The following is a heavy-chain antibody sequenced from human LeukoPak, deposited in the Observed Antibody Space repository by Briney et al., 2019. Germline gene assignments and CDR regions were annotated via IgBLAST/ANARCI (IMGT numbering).Heavy chain of an antibody. CDR2: ISYDGSTK. J-gene: IGHJ4*02. D-gene: IGHD1-26*01. CDR1: GFTFSSYD. V-gene: IGHV3-30*18. Sequence: PGRSLRLSCAASGFTFSSYDMYWVRQAPGKGLEWVAVISYDGSTKYYADSVKGRFTISRDNSKNTLYLQMNSLRAEDTAVYYCAKDVRGGSYLGVEVDYWGQGTLVTVSS. CDR3: AKDVRGGSYLGVEVDY.